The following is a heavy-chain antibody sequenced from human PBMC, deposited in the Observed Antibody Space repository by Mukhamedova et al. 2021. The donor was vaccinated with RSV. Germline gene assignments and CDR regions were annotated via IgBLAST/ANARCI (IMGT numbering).Heavy chain of an antibody. CDR1: SSYA. Sequence: SSYAMHWVRQAPGKGLEWVAVISYDGSNKYYADSVKGRFTISRDNSKNTLYLQMNSLRAEDTAVYYCAREDNIAVAGIYYFDY. CDR2: ISYDGSNK. CDR3: AREDNIAVAGIYYFDY. V-gene: IGHV3-30-3*01. J-gene: IGHJ4*01. D-gene: IGHD6-19*01.